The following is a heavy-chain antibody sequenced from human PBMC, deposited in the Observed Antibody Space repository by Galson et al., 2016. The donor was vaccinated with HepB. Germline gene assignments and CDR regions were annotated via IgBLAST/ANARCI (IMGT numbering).Heavy chain of an antibody. Sequence: SVKVSCKASGYNFIRHGVSWVRQAPGQGLEWMGWISTYNGNTTYAQKLQGRVTMTSDTSTTTVYMELRSLRSDDTAVYYCARGGSYYDILTGYSGGSDYWGQGTLVTVSS. J-gene: IGHJ4*02. V-gene: IGHV1-18*01. CDR3: ARGGSYYDILTGYSGGSDY. D-gene: IGHD3-9*01. CDR1: GYNFIRHG. CDR2: ISTYNGNT.